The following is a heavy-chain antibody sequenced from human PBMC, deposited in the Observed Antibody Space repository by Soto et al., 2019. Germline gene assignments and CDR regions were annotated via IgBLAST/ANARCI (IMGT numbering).Heavy chain of an antibody. V-gene: IGHV3-30-3*01. Sequence: GGSLRLSCAASGFTFSTYAMQWVRQAPGKGLEWVAVISYDGSNKYYADSVKGRFTISRDNSKNTLYLQMNSLRAEDTAVYYCARDRPSPYCSSTSCSSYFEYWGQGTLVTAPQ. J-gene: IGHJ4*02. CDR3: ARDRPSPYCSSTSCSSYFEY. D-gene: IGHD2-2*01. CDR2: ISYDGSNK. CDR1: GFTFSTYA.